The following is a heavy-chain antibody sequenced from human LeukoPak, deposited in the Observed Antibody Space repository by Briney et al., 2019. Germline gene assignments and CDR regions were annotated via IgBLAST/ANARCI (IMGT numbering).Heavy chain of an antibody. CDR1: GFTFSNYY. Sequence: TRGSLRLSCAASGFTFSNYYMSWIRQAPGKGLEWVSYISSTTSYTDYADSVKGRFTISRDNAKNSLYLQMNSLRAEDTAVYYCAREQWDNNPPRASDYYYYGMDVWGQGTTVTVSS. V-gene: IGHV3-11*06. CDR2: ISSTTSYT. D-gene: IGHD1-26*01. CDR3: AREQWDNNPPRASDYYYYGMDV. J-gene: IGHJ6*02.